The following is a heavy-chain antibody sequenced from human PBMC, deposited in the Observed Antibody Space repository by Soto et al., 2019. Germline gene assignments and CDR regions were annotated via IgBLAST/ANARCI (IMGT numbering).Heavy chain of an antibody. J-gene: IGHJ6*02. CDR3: AKDWSGNSCPCMDV. Sequence: EVQLLESGGGLVQPGGSLRLSCAASGFTFSSYAMTWVRQAPGKGLEWVSTISGRGDTTYYADSVKGRFTISRDNSKNTLYLLMNSLRAEDTALYYCAKDWSGNSCPCMDVWGQGTTVTVSS. CDR1: GFTFSSYA. V-gene: IGHV3-23*01. D-gene: IGHD3-3*01. CDR2: ISGRGDTT.